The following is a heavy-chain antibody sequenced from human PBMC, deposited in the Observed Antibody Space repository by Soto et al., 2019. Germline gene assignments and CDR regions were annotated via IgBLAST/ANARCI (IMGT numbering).Heavy chain of an antibody. CDR3: ARDRSSVAGSFDY. CDR2: IYYSGIT. CDR1: GGSVSSGSDY. J-gene: IGHJ4*02. V-gene: IGHV4-61*01. D-gene: IGHD6-19*01. Sequence: QVQLQESGSGLVKPSETLSLTCTVSGGSVSSGSDYWSWIRHPPGKGLEWIGYIYYSGITNYNPSLKSRVTISVDTSKNQFSLKLSSVTAADTAVYYCARDRSSVAGSFDYWGQGTLVTVSS.